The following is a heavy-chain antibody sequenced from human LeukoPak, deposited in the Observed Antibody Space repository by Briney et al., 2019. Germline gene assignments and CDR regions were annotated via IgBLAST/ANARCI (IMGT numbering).Heavy chain of an antibody. J-gene: IGHJ6*03. CDR1: GFTVSSNY. Sequence: GGSLRLSCAASGFTVSSNYMSWVRQAPGKGLEWVSVIYSGASTYYADSVRGRFPISRDNTKNTLYHQMNSLRAEDTAVYYCARRTMATEDYYYYYYMDVWGKGTTVTVSS. CDR3: ARRTMATEDYYYYYYMDV. CDR2: IYSGAST. V-gene: IGHV3-66*02. D-gene: IGHD5-24*01.